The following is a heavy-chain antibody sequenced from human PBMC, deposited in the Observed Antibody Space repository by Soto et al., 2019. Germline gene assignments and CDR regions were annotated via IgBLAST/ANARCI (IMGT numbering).Heavy chain of an antibody. CDR3: ARALDFWSGFLSD. D-gene: IGHD3-3*01. J-gene: IGHJ4*02. CDR1: GFTFSSYE. CDR2: ISSGGTTI. V-gene: IGHV3-48*03. Sequence: SGGSLRLSCAASGFTFSSYEMNWIRQAPGKGLEWVSYISSGGTTIYYADSVKGRFTISRDNAKNSLYLQMNSLRAEDTAIYYCARALDFWSGFLSDWGQGTLVTVSS.